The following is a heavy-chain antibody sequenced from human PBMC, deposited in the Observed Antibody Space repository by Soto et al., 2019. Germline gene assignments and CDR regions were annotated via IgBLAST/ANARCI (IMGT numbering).Heavy chain of an antibody. V-gene: IGHV3-21*01. CDR1: GFTFSSYS. J-gene: IGHJ6*03. CDR3: ARDDPYYYYYMDV. Sequence: EVRLVESGGGLVKPGGSLRLSCAASGFTFSSYSMNWVRQAPGKGLEWVSSISSSSSYIYYADSVKGRFTISRDNAKISLYLQMNSLRAEDTAVYYCARDDPYYYYYMDVWGKGTTVTVSS. CDR2: ISSSSSYI.